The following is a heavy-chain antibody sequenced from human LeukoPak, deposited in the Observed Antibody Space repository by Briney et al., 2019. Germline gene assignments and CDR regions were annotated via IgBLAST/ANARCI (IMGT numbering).Heavy chain of an antibody. D-gene: IGHD2-2*01. CDR1: GGSFSGYY. CDR3: ARARGLYCSSTSCYPPRKFDY. J-gene: IGHJ4*02. Sequence: SETLSLTCAVYGGSFSGYYWSWIRQPPGKGLEWIGEINHSGSTNYNPSLKSRVTISVDTSKNQFSLKLSSVTAADTAVYYCARARGLYCSSTSCYPPRKFDYWGQGTLVTVSS. V-gene: IGHV4-34*01. CDR2: INHSGST.